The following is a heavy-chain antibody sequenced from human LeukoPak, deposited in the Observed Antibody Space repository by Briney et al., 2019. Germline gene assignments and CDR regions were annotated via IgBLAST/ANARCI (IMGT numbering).Heavy chain of an antibody. CDR2: ISSNNGKT. J-gene: IGHJ6*02. CDR3: ARGGTLIRGVNYPMDV. D-gene: IGHD3-10*01. Sequence: ASVKVSCKASGFTFVSYGLTWVRQAPGQGLEWMGWISSNNGKTNHAQRFQGRFTMTTDTSTSTAYMELRSLRPDDSAVYYCARGGTLIRGVNYPMDVWGQGTTVTVS. CDR1: GFTFVSYG. V-gene: IGHV1-18*01.